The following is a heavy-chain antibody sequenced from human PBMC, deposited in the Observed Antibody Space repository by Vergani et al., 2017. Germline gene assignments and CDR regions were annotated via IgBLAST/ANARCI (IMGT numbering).Heavy chain of an antibody. CDR3: TSFPTETSEYYDSTGYYHRFFEK. J-gene: IGHJ4*02. V-gene: IGHV1-2*06. CDR2: IDPNSVDT. Sequence: QVQLVQSGAEVKKPGASVRVSCKASGFTFTSYHIHWVRQAPGQGLDWLGRIDPNSVDTRYSQRFQDRVTITRDTSINTAYMEMTRLRPDDTAMYYCTSFPTETSEYYDSTGYYHRFFEKWGQGTLVTVSS. CDR1: GFTFTSYH. D-gene: IGHD3-16*01.